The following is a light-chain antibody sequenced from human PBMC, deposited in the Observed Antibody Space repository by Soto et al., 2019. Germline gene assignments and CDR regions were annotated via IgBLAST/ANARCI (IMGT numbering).Light chain of an antibody. CDR2: GAS. CDR3: QHYVPSPETWM. V-gene: IGKV3-20*01. CDR1: QSVSSSY. J-gene: IGKJ1*01. Sequence: EIVLTQSPGTLSLSPGERATLSCRASQSVSSSYLAWYQQKRGQAPRLLLYGASSRATGIPDRFSGSGSGTDFTLTISRLEPEDFAVYFCQHYVPSPETWMFGQGTKVEIK.